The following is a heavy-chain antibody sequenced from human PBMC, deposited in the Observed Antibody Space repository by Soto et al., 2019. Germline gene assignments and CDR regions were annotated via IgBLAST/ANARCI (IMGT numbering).Heavy chain of an antibody. V-gene: IGHV3-30*18. CDR1: GFTFSAYG. CDR3: AKGFSYSVIDY. CDR2: ISYDGYNK. D-gene: IGHD5-18*01. J-gene: IGHJ4*02. Sequence: QVQLVESGGGVVQSGRSLRLSCAASGFTFSAYGMHWVRQAPGKGLEWVAVISYDGYNKYYADSVKGRFTISRDNSKNTLYLQMSSLRAEDTAVYYCAKGFSYSVIDYWGQGTLVTVSS.